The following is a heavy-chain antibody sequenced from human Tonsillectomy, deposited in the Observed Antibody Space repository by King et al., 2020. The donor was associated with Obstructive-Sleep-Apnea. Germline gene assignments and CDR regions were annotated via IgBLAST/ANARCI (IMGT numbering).Heavy chain of an antibody. V-gene: IGHV1-18*04. CDR3: ARELAVAGTSWFDP. Sequence: QLVQSGAEVKKPGASVKVSCKASGYTFTSYGISWVRQAPGQGLEWMGWISAYNGNTTYAQKLQGRGTMTTDTSTSTAYMELRSLRSDDTAVYYCARELAVAGTSWFDPWGQGTLVTVSS. D-gene: IGHD6-19*01. CDR2: ISAYNGNT. CDR1: GYTFTSYG. J-gene: IGHJ5*02.